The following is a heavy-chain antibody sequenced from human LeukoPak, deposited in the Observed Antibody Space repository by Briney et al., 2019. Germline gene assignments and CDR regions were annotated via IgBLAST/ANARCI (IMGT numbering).Heavy chain of an antibody. CDR2: INHSGST. CDR3: ARRESGVQDY. J-gene: IGHJ4*02. CDR1: GGSFSGYY. Sequence: SETLSLTCAVYGGSFSGYYWSWIRQPPGKGLEWTGEINHSGSTNYNPSLKSRVTISVDTSKNQFSLKLSSVTAADTAVYYCARRESGVQDYWGQGTLVTVSS. D-gene: IGHD2-8*01. V-gene: IGHV4-34*01.